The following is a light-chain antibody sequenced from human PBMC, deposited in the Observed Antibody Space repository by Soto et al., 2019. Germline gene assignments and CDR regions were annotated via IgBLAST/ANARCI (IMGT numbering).Light chain of an antibody. CDR2: DVS. J-gene: IGLJ1*01. V-gene: IGLV2-14*01. CDR1: SSDVGGYNY. CDR3: SSYTGRSKV. Sequence: QSALTQPASVSGSPGQSITISCTGTSSDVGGYNYVSWYQQHPGKAPKLMIYDVSNRPSGVSNRFSGSKSGNTASLTISGLQAEDEADYYCSSYTGRSKVFGTGTKVTVL.